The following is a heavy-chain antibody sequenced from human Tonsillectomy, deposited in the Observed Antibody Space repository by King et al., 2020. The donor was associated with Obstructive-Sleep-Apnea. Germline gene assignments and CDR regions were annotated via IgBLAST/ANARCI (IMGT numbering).Heavy chain of an antibody. V-gene: IGHV4-34*01. CDR3: ARGKPSYDFWSGYRFDP. CDR2: INHSGST. J-gene: IGHJ5*02. CDR1: GGSFSGYY. Sequence: VQLPQWGAGLLKPSETLSLPCAVYGGSFSGYYWSWLRQPPGKGLEWIGEINHSGSTNYNPSLKSRVTISVDTSKNQFSLKLSSVAAADTAVYYCARGKPSYDFWSGYRFDPWGQGTLVTVSS. D-gene: IGHD3-3*01.